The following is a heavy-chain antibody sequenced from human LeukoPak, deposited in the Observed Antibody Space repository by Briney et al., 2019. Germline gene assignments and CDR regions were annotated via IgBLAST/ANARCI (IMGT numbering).Heavy chain of an antibody. V-gene: IGHV4-59*01. CDR2: IYYSGNT. J-gene: IGHJ5*02. Sequence: SETLSLTCSVSGGSISPYYWSWIRQSPGKGLEWIGYIYYSGNTNYNPSLQSRVTISVDTSKNQISLKLTSVTAADTAVYYCVREGQLANYNWFDPWGQGTLVTVSS. CDR1: GGSISPYY. CDR3: VREGQLANYNWFDP. D-gene: IGHD6-6*01.